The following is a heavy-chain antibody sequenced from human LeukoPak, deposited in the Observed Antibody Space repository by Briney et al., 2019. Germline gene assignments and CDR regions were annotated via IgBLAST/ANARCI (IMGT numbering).Heavy chain of an antibody. CDR3: ARDRVAVAADWFDP. CDR1: GGSFSGYY. CDR2: INHSGST. Sequence: SETLSLTCAVYGGSFSGYYWSWIRQPPGKGLEWIGEINHSGSTNYNPSLKSRVTMSVDTSKNQFSLKLSSVTAADTAVYYCARDRVAVAADWFDPWGQGTLVTVSS. V-gene: IGHV4-34*01. J-gene: IGHJ5*02. D-gene: IGHD6-19*01.